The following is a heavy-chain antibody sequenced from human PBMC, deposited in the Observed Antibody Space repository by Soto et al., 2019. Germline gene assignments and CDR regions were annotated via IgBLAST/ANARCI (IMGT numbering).Heavy chain of an antibody. CDR1: GYTFTSYA. Sequence: QVQLVQSGAEVEKPGASVKVSCKASGYTFTSYAMHWVRQAPGQRLEWMGWINAGNGNTKYSQKFQGRVTITRDTSASTAYMELSSLRSEDTAVYYCARSIVVVTAADYWGQGTLVTVSS. CDR2: INAGNGNT. D-gene: IGHD2-21*02. V-gene: IGHV1-3*01. J-gene: IGHJ4*02. CDR3: ARSIVVVTAADY.